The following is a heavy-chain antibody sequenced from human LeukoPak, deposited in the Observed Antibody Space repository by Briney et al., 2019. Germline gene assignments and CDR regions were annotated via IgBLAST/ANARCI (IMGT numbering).Heavy chain of an antibody. CDR2: IKQDGSEK. J-gene: IGHJ5*02. CDR3: ARDQNDGSGAFDP. Sequence: PGGSLRLSCAASGFTFSSYWMSWVRQAPGKGLEWVANIKQDGSEKYYVDSVKGRFTISRDNAKNSLYLQMNSLRAEDTAVYYCARDQNDGSGAFDPWGQGTLVTVSS. D-gene: IGHD3-10*01. V-gene: IGHV3-7*01. CDR1: GFTFSSYW.